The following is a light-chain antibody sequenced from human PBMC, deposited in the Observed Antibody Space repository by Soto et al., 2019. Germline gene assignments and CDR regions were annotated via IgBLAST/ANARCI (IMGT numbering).Light chain of an antibody. CDR2: AAS. Sequence: EVVLTQSPGTLSLSPEERATLSCRASQSVTGSYLAWYQQKPGQPPRLLIYAASSRATGIPDRLSGSGSGTDFTLTISRLEPEDLAVYYCQQYGNAPWAFGQGTKVDIK. CDR3: QQYGNAPWA. J-gene: IGKJ1*01. CDR1: QSVTGSY. V-gene: IGKV3-20*01.